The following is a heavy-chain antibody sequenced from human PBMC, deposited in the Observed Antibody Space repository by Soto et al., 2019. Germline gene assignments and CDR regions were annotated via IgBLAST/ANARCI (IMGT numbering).Heavy chain of an antibody. CDR1: GFSLSTSGVG. V-gene: IGHV2-5*02. J-gene: IGHJ3*02. Sequence: GSGPTLVNPTQTLTLTCTFSGFSLSTSGVGVGWIRQPPGKALEWLALIYWDDDKRYTPSLKSRLTVTKDTSKNQVVLTITDMDPVVTATYHCACILSRTVAVPPDDAFDIWGQGTMVTVSS. CDR2: IYWDDDK. D-gene: IGHD6-19*01. CDR3: ACILSRTVAVPPDDAFDI.